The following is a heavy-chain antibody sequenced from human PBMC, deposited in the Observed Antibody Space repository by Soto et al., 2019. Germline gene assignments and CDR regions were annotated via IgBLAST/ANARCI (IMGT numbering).Heavy chain of an antibody. CDR2: IVVGSGNT. CDR1: GYTFTSYA. D-gene: IGHD6-19*01. Sequence: SVKVSCKASGYTFTSYAMHWVRQAPGQRLEWIGWIVVGSGNTNYAQKFQERVTITRDMSTSTAYMELSSLRSEDTAVYYCAARIAVAGREFDYWGQGTLVTVSS. J-gene: IGHJ4*02. V-gene: IGHV1-58*02. CDR3: AARIAVAGREFDY.